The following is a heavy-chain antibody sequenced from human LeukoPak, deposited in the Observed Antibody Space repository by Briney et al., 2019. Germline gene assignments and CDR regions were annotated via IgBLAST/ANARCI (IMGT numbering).Heavy chain of an antibody. CDR1: GGSISSGGYS. J-gene: IGHJ1*01. CDR3: ARTFARAVLYHAEYFQH. CDR2: IYHSGST. V-gene: IGHV4-30-2*01. D-gene: IGHD3-10*01. Sequence: SQTLSLTCAVSGGSISSGGYSWSWIRQPPGKGLEWIGYIYHSGSTYYNPSLKSRVTISVDRSKNQFSLKLSSVTAADTAVYYCARTFARAVLYHAEYFQHWGQGTLVTVSS.